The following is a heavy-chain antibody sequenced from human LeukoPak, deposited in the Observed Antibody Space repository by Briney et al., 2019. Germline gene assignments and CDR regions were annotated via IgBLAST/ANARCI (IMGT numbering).Heavy chain of an antibody. V-gene: IGHV4-39*07. CDR1: GGSISSSSYY. D-gene: IGHD6-19*01. J-gene: IGHJ6*02. CDR2: IYYSGST. CDR3: ARDKGSSGWYGSTNAYYGMDV. Sequence: SETLSLTCTVSGGSISSSSYYWGRIRQPPGKGLEWIGSIYYSGSTYYNPSLKSRVTISVDTSKNQFSLKLSSVTPADTAVYYCARDKGSSGWYGSTNAYYGMDVWGLGTTVTVSS.